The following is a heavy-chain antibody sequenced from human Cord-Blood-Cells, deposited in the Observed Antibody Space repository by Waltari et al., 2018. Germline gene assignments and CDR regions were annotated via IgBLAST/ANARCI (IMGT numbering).Heavy chain of an antibody. Sequence: QLQLQESGPGLVKPSETLSLTCTVSGGSLSSSSYYWGWLRQPPGKGLEWIGSIYYSGSTYYNPSLKSRVTISVDTSKNQFSLKLSSVTAADTAVYYCARATISGSYFDYWGQGTLVTVSS. CDR3: ARATISGSYFDY. J-gene: IGHJ4*02. V-gene: IGHV4-39*01. D-gene: IGHD1-26*01. CDR2: IYYSGST. CDR1: GGSLSSSSYY.